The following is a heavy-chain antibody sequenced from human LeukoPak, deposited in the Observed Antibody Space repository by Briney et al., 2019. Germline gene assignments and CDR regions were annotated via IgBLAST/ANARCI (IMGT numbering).Heavy chain of an antibody. CDR2: ISGSSSSSDGGVK. J-gene: IGHJ4*02. CDR1: GFIFRTYS. Sequence: GGSLRLSCTASGFIFRTYSMNWVRQAPGRGLEWVSYISGSSSSSDGGVKQYADSVKGRVTISRDNDKNSLYLQMNSLRDEDTAVYYCARGTGRDSWYIDYWGQGTLVSVSS. D-gene: IGHD6-13*01. CDR3: ARGTGRDSWYIDY. V-gene: IGHV3-48*02.